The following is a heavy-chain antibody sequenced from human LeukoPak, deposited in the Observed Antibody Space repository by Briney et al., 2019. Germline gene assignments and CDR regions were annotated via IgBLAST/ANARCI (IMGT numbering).Heavy chain of an antibody. V-gene: IGHV4-38-2*02. D-gene: IGHD3-10*01. CDR3: ASGRGFGESL. Sequence: SETLSLTCTVSGYSISSGYYWCWIRQPPGKGLEWIGSIYHSGSTYYNPSLKSRVTISVDTTKNQFSLKLSSVTAADTAVYYCASGRGFGESLWGQGTLVTVSS. CDR1: GYSISSGYY. CDR2: IYHSGST. J-gene: IGHJ4*02.